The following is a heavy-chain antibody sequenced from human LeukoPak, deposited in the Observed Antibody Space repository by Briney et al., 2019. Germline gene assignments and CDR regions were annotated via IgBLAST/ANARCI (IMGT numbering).Heavy chain of an antibody. V-gene: IGHV4-39*01. Sequence: SETLSLTCTVSGGSISSSSYSWGWIRQPPGKGLEWIGSISYSGSTYYNPSLKSRGTISVDTSENQFSLRLTSVTAADTAVYYCATGGVSYSDFWGQGTLVTVSS. CDR2: ISYSGST. D-gene: IGHD2-8*01. J-gene: IGHJ4*02. CDR1: GGSISSSSYS. CDR3: ATGGVSYSDF.